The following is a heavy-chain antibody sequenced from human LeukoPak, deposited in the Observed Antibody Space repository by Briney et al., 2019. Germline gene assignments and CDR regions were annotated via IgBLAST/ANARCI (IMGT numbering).Heavy chain of an antibody. D-gene: IGHD3-9*01. CDR3: ARDSYDILTGYPPAPFDY. CDR1: GYTFTGYY. Sequence: GASVKFSCTASGYTFTGYYMYWVRQAPGQGLEWMGWINPNSGGTNYAQKFQGRVTMTRDTSINTAYMELSRLRSDDTAVYYCARDSYDILTGYPPAPFDYWGQGTLVTVSS. J-gene: IGHJ4*02. CDR2: INPNSGGT. V-gene: IGHV1-2*02.